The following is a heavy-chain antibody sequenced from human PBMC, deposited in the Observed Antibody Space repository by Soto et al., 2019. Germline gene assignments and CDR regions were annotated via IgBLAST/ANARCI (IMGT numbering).Heavy chain of an antibody. J-gene: IGHJ4*02. CDR1: GGSISSYY. V-gene: IGHV4-59*01. CDR3: ARGRSGRGTDFWSGYSYHFDY. CDR2: IYYSGST. Sequence: PSETLSLTCTVSGGSISSYYWSWIRQPPGKGLEWIGYIYYSGSTNYNPSLKSRVTISVDTSKNQFSLKLSSVTAADTAVYCCARGRSGRGTDFWSGYSYHFDYWGQGTLVTVSS. D-gene: IGHD3-3*01.